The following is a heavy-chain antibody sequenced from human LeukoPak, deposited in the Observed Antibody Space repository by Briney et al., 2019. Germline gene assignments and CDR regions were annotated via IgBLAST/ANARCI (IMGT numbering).Heavy chain of an antibody. D-gene: IGHD6-19*01. J-gene: IGHJ4*02. CDR2: IYYSGST. CDR1: GGSISSYY. Sequence: SETLSLTCTVSGGSISSYYWSWIRQPPGKGLKWIGYIYYSGSTNYNPSLKSRVTISVDTSKNQFSLKLSSVTAADTAVYYCARELYSSGWYFDYWGQGTLVTVSS. V-gene: IGHV4-59*01. CDR3: ARELYSSGWYFDY.